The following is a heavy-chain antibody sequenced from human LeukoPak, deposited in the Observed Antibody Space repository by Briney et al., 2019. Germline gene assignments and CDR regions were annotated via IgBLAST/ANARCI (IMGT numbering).Heavy chain of an antibody. CDR3: ARDPRGYSYGYFDY. Sequence: GASVKVSCEASGYTFTSYGISWVRQAPGQGLEWMGGIIPIFGTANYAQKFQGRVTITADKSTSTAYMELSSLRSEDTAVYYCARDPRGYSYGYFDYWGQGTLVTVSS. J-gene: IGHJ4*02. D-gene: IGHD5-18*01. CDR1: GYTFTSYG. CDR2: IIPIFGTA. V-gene: IGHV1-69*06.